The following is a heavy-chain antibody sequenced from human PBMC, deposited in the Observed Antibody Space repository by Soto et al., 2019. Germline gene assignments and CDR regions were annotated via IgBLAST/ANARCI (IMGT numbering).Heavy chain of an antibody. J-gene: IGHJ4*02. D-gene: IGHD3-22*01. CDR2: IIPILGIA. V-gene: IGHV1-69*02. CDR3: ASATVSYDSSGYYSDY. CDR1: GGTFSSYT. Sequence: QVQLVQSGAEVKKPGSSVKVSCKASGGTFSSYTISWVRQAPGQGLEWMGRIIPILGIANYAQKFQGRVTITADKSTSAADMELSSLRSEDTAVYYCASATVSYDSSGYYSDYWGQGTLVTVSS.